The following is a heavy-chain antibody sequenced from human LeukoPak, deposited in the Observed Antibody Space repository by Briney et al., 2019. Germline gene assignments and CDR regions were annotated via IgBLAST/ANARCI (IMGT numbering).Heavy chain of an antibody. V-gene: IGHV4-61*02. D-gene: IGHD3-3*01. CDR3: ASFSRYYDFWSGYTHDY. Sequence: SQTLSLTCTVSGGSISSGSYYWSWIRQPAGKGLEWIGRIYTSGSTTYNPSLKSRVTISVDTSKNQFSLKLSSVTAADTAVYYCASFSRYYDFWSGYTHDYWGQGTLVTVSS. CDR1: GGSISSGSYY. CDR2: IYTSGST. J-gene: IGHJ4*02.